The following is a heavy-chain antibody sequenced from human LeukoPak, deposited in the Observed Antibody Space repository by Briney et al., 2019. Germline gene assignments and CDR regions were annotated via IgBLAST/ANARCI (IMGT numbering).Heavy chain of an antibody. CDR1: GGSISSYY. Sequence: SETLSLTCTVSGGSISSYYWSWIRQPPGKGLEWIGYIYYSGSTNYNPSLKSRVTISVDTSKNQFSLKLSSVTAADTAVYYCARSGTTVTGSDYWGQGTLVTVSS. J-gene: IGHJ4*02. V-gene: IGHV4-59*01. CDR3: ARSGTTVTGSDY. CDR2: IYYSGST. D-gene: IGHD4-17*01.